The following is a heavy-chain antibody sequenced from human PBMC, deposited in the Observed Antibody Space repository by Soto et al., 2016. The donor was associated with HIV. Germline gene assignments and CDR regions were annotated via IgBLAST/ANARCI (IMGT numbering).Heavy chain of an antibody. Sequence: EVQLLESGGDLVQPGGSLRLSCAASGFSFSTYAMSWVRQAPGKGLEWVASISGSGSSTYYADSVKGRFTISRDNSKNTLYLQMNSLRAEDTAVYYCTKDLPGRPVGARGRDYFDYWGQGTLVTVSS. CDR3: TKDLPGRPVGARGRDYFDY. CDR1: GFSFSTYA. D-gene: IGHD1-26*01. CDR2: ISGSGSST. J-gene: IGHJ4*02. V-gene: IGHV3-23*01.